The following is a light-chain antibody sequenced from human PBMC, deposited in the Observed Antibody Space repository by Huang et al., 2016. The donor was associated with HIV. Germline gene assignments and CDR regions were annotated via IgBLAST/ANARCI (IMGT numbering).Light chain of an antibody. CDR2: GAS. V-gene: IGKV3D-15*01. J-gene: IGKJ4*01. CDR1: QSVSTK. Sequence: EVVMTQSPATLSVSPGERATLPCRASQSVSTKLAWYQQKPGQAPRLLLYGASTRATGIPARFSGSGSGTEFTLIINSLQSEDFVVYYCQQYDTWPLTFGGGTRVEIK. CDR3: QQYDTWPLT.